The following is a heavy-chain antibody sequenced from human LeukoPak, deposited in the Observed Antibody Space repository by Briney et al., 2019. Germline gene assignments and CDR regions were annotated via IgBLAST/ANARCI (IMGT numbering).Heavy chain of an antibody. CDR3: ARDPSSGWYNWFDP. J-gene: IGHJ5*02. CDR2: IYTSGST. Sequence: PSETLSLTCTVSGGSVSSYYWSWIRQPAGKGLEWIGRIYTSGSTNYNPSLKSRVTTSVDTSKNQFSLKLSSVTAADTAVYYCARDPSSGWYNWFDPWGQGTLVTVSS. CDR1: GGSVSSYY. D-gene: IGHD6-19*01. V-gene: IGHV4-4*07.